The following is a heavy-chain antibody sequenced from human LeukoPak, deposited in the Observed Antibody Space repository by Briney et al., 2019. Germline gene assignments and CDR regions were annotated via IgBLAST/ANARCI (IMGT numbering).Heavy chain of an antibody. CDR3: ARVSHYYGSEIEE. Sequence: ASVKVSCMASGYTFNSYDTTSVRQAPGPGLEWMGWISAYNGNTNNTQKVQGGVTLTTDTSTSTAYMELRRLRSDATRLYYSARVSHYYGSEIEEWGEGSLVSVSS. J-gene: IGHJ4*02. D-gene: IGHD3-10*01. CDR1: GYTFNSYD. CDR2: ISAYNGNT. V-gene: IGHV1-18*01.